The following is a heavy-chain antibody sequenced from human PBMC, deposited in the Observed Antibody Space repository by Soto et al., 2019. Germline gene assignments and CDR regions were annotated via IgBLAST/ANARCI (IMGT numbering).Heavy chain of an antibody. CDR3: ARGFAYSTPWSLDS. CDR1: GYTFTRYG. CDR2: ISAYNGNT. D-gene: IGHD2-8*01. J-gene: IGHJ4*02. Sequence: QVQLLQSGAEVKKPGASVRVSCKTSGYTFTRYGVSWVRQAPGQGLEWMGWISAYNGNTEEAHKFEGRVIVTTDTAATTAHMELRSLTSNETAGYYCARGFAYSTPWSLDSWCQGTLVTVSS. V-gene: IGHV1-18*01.